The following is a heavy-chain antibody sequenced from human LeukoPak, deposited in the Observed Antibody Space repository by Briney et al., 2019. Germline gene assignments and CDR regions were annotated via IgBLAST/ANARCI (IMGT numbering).Heavy chain of an antibody. V-gene: IGHV4-39*01. CDR3: ARQTGSGLFILP. D-gene: IGHD3/OR15-3a*01. CDR2: IYYSGNT. CDR1: GVSISSSNAY. Sequence: SETLPLTCTVSGVSISSSNAYCGWIRQPPGRGLEWIGSIYYSGNTYYNASLKSQVSISIDTSKNQFSLRLTSVTAADTAVYYCARQTGSGLFILPGGQGTLVTVSS. J-gene: IGHJ4*02.